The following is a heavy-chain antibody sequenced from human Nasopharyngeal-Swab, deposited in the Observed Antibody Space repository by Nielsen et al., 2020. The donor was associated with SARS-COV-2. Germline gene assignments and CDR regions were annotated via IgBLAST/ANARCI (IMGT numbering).Heavy chain of an antibody. CDR3: ARDAEYYYGSGTPYYYGMDV. CDR2: ISSSGSTI. J-gene: IGHJ6*02. D-gene: IGHD3-10*01. CDR1: GFTFSDYY. V-gene: IGHV3-11*01. Sequence: GGSLRLSCAASGFTFSDYYMSWIRQAPGKGLEWVSYISSSGSTIYYADSVKGRFTISRDNAKNSLYLQMNSLRAEDTAVYYCARDAEYYYGSGTPYYYGMDVWGQGATVTVSS.